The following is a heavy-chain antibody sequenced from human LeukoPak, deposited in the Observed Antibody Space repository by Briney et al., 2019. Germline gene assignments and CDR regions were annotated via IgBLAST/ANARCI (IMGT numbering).Heavy chain of an antibody. Sequence: SQALSLTCAISGDSVSSNSGAWNWIRQSPSRGLEWLGRTYYRSQWSNDFALSVKSRISINPDTSKNHFSLQLNSVTPEDTAVYYCARMVGATWSFDYWGQGALVTVSS. J-gene: IGHJ4*02. D-gene: IGHD1-26*01. CDR3: ARMVGATWSFDY. V-gene: IGHV6-1*01. CDR2: TYYRSQWSN. CDR1: GDSVSSNSGA.